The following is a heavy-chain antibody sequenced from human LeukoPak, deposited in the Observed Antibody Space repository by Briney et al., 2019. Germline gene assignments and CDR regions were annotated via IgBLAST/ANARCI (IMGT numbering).Heavy chain of an antibody. CDR1: GFTFDDYA. J-gene: IGHJ6*03. V-gene: IGHV3-43*02. D-gene: IGHD6-13*01. CDR2: ISGDGGST. Sequence: PGGSLRLSCAASGFTFDDYAMHWVRHAPGKGLEWVSLISGDGGSTYYADSVKGRFTISRDNSKNSLYPQMNSLRTEDTALYYCAKNSGSSWTYYYYYMDVWGKGTTVTVSS. CDR3: AKNSGSSWTYYYYYMDV.